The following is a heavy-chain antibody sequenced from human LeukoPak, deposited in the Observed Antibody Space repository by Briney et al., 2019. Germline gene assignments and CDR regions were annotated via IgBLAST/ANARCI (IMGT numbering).Heavy chain of an antibody. CDR1: GGSISSGGYY. D-gene: IGHD3-10*01. V-gene: IGHV4-61*08. CDR3: ARDPHGSGSYYNGAWAFDI. CDR2: IYYSGST. Sequence: SETLSLTCTVSGGSISSGGYYWSWIRQHPGKGLEWIGYIYYSGSTYYNPSLKSRVTISVDTSKNQFSLKLSSVTAADTAVYYCARDPHGSGSYYNGAWAFDIWGQGTMVTVSS. J-gene: IGHJ3*02.